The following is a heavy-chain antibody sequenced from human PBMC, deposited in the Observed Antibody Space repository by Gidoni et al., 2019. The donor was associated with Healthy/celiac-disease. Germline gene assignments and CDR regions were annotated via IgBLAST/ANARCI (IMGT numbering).Heavy chain of an antibody. J-gene: IGHJ4*02. V-gene: IGHV4-34*01. CDR2: INHSGST. Sequence: EWIGEINHSGSTNYNPSLKSRVTISVDTSKNQFSLKLSSVTAADTAVYYCARGKGIYDYVWGSYRPFGYWGQGTLVTVSS. CDR3: ARGKGIYDYVWGSYRPFGY. D-gene: IGHD3-16*02.